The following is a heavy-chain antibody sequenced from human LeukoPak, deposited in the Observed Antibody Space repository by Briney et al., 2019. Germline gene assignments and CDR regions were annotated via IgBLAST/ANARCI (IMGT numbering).Heavy chain of an antibody. CDR3: ARGLGSGSYYAY. D-gene: IGHD3-10*02. Sequence: GASVKVSCKASGYIFTNYGISWVRRAPGQGLEWMGWISAYNDNTNYAQKVQGRLTMTADTSTSTAYMELKSLRSDDTAVYYCARGLGSGSYYAYWGQGTLVTVSS. CDR1: GYIFTNYG. J-gene: IGHJ4*02. V-gene: IGHV1-18*01. CDR2: ISAYNDNT.